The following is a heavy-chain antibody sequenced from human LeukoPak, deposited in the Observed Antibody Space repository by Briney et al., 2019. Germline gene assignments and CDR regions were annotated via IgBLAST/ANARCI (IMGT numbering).Heavy chain of an antibody. CDR3: AREEDTMIAFPRTGWFDP. Sequence: AASVKVSCKASGGTFSSYAISWVRQAPGQGLEWMGGIIPMFETANYAQKFQGRVTITADKSTSTAYMELSSLRSEDTAVYYCAREEDTMIAFPRTGWFDPWGQGTLVTVSS. V-gene: IGHV1-69*06. CDR1: GGTFSSYA. CDR2: IIPMFETA. D-gene: IGHD3-22*01. J-gene: IGHJ5*02.